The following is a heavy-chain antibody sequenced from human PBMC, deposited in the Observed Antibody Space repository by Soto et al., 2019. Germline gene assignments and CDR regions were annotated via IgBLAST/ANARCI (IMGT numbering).Heavy chain of an antibody. CDR2: IKEDGSEK. CDR1: GFMFRMYW. Sequence: PGGSLRLSCAASGFMFRMYWMNWVRQAPGKGLEWVANIKEDGSEKYYVDSVKGRFTISRDNAKNSLYLQMNSLRVEDTAVYYCARVLGYSGYDVLASDYWGQGTLVTVSS. CDR3: ARVLGYSGYDVLASDY. V-gene: IGHV3-7*03. D-gene: IGHD5-12*01. J-gene: IGHJ4*02.